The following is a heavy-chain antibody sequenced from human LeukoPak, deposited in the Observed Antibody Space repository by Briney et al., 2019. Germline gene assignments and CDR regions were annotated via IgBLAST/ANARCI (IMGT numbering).Heavy chain of an antibody. D-gene: IGHD3-3*01. Sequence: GSSVKVSCKASGGTFSSYAISWVRQAPGQGLEWMGGIIPIFGTANYAQKFQGRVTMTRNTSISTAYMELSSLRSEDTAVYYCARAWRSEANWFDPWGQGTLVTVSS. V-gene: IGHV1-69*05. CDR1: GGTFSSYA. J-gene: IGHJ5*02. CDR3: ARAWRSEANWFDP. CDR2: IIPIFGTA.